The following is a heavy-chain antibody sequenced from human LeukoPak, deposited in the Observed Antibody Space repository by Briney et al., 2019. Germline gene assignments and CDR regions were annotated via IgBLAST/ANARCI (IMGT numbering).Heavy chain of an antibody. V-gene: IGHV4-59*01. CDR1: GGSISSYY. J-gene: IGHJ3*02. CDR2: IYYSGST. D-gene: IGHD3-9*01. Sequence: SETLSLTCTVSGGSISSYYWSWIRQPPRKGLEWIGYIYYSGSTNYNPSLKSRVTISVDTSKNQFSLKLSSVTAADTAVYYCARVYYDILTGASPRDAFDIWGQGTMVTVSS. CDR3: ARVYYDILTGASPRDAFDI.